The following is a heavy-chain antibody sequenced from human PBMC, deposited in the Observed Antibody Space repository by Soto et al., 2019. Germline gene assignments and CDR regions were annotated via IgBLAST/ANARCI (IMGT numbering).Heavy chain of an antibody. CDR3: ARDRGGFWSGYRP. Sequence: GASVKVSCKASGYTFTSYAMHWVRQAPGQRLEWMGWINAGNGNTKYSQKYQSRVTITRDTSASTAYMELSRLRTEDTAVYYCARDRGGFWSGYRPWGQGTLVTVSS. J-gene: IGHJ4*02. V-gene: IGHV1-3*01. CDR1: GYTFTSYA. D-gene: IGHD3-3*01. CDR2: INAGNGNT.